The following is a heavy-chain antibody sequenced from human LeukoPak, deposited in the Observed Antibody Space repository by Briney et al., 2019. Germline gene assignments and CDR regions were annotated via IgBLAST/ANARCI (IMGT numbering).Heavy chain of an antibody. Sequence: GGSLRLSCAGSGFTFSSNWMHWFRQVPGKGLVWVSRINSDGSNTNYADSVKGRFTISRDNAKNTLYLQMNSLGADDTAVYYCASRDYWGQGTLVTVSS. V-gene: IGHV3-74*01. D-gene: IGHD5-24*01. J-gene: IGHJ4*02. CDR2: INSDGSNT. CDR3: ASRDY. CDR1: GFTFSSNW.